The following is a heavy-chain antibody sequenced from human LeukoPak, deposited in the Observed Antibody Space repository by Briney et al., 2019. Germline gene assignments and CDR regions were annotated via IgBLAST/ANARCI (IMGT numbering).Heavy chain of an antibody. D-gene: IGHD1-26*01. CDR3: ASQREARGSFYEFDY. J-gene: IGHJ4*02. CDR1: RFTFSTYG. V-gene: IGHV3-23*01. Sequence: GGSLSLACAASRFTFSTYGMTWVRQAPGKWMQWVLCIAGSGGSKYYADSVKGRFTISRDNSKDTLSLQMNSLRVEDTAVYYCASQREARGSFYEFDYWGQGTLVTVSS. CDR2: IAGSGGSK.